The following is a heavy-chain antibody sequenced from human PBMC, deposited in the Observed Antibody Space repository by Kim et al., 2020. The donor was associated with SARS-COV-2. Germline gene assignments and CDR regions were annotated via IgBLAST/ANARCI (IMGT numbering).Heavy chain of an antibody. J-gene: IGHJ4*02. CDR1: GFTFSSYA. V-gene: IGHV3-23*01. CDR2: ISGSGGST. CDR3: AKDGRGFSYGRPYFDY. D-gene: IGHD5-18*01. Sequence: GGSLRLSCAASGFTFSSYAMGWVRQAPGKGLEWVSVISGSGGSTYYADSVKGRFTISRDSSKNTLYLQMNSLRAEDTAVYYCAKDGRGFSYGRPYFDYWGQGTLVTVSS.